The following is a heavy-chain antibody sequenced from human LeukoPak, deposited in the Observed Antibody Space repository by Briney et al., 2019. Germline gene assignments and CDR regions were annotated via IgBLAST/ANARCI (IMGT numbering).Heavy chain of an antibody. CDR1: GYTFTNYA. CDR3: ARGAPGAYCSGGSCPYFDY. D-gene: IGHD2-15*01. CDR2: MNPNSGNT. V-gene: IGHV1-8*03. Sequence: ASVKVSCKASGYTFTNYAVNWVRQATGQGLEWMGWMNPNSGNTGYAQKFQGRVTISRNTSINTAYMQLSSLRSEDTAVYYCARGAPGAYCSGGSCPYFDYWGQGTRVTVSS. J-gene: IGHJ4*02.